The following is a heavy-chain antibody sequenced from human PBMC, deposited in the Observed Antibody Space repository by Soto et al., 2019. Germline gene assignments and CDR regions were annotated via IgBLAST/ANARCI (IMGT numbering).Heavy chain of an antibody. J-gene: IGHJ5*02. V-gene: IGHV4-34*01. D-gene: IGHD3-3*01. CDR3: ATRITVFGLLIPPFDP. Sequence: SETLSLTCAVYGGSVNGYYWNWIRQPPGKRLEWVGEINHTGGTHYNPSFKSRVTMSVDTSKNQFSLRLSSVPAADTAIYYCATRITVFGLLIPPFDPWGQGTQVTVSS. CDR2: INHTGGT. CDR1: GGSVNGYY.